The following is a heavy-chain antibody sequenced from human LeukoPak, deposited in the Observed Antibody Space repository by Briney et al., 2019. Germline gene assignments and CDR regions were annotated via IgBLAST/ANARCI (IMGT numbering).Heavy chain of an antibody. Sequence: GGSLRLSCAASGFTFSSYSMNWVRQAPGKGLEWVSYISSSSSTIYYADSVKGRFTISRDNAKNSLYLQMNSLRAEDTAVYYCARDSGYDILTGYPLASWFDPWGQGTLVTVSS. V-gene: IGHV3-48*04. CDR3: ARDSGYDILTGYPLASWFDP. J-gene: IGHJ5*02. D-gene: IGHD3-9*01. CDR2: ISSSSSTI. CDR1: GFTFSSYS.